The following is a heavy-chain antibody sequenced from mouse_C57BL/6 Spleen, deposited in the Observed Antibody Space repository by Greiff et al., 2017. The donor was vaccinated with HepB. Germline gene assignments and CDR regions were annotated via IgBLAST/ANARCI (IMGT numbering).Heavy chain of an antibody. D-gene: IGHD2-10*01. V-gene: IGHV5-17*01. CDR1: GFTFSDYG. CDR3: ARPLLNAMDY. Sequence: EVKLMESGGGLVKPGGSLKLSCAASGFTFSDYGMHWVRQAPEKGLEWVAYISSGSSTIYYADTVKGRFTISRDNAKNTLFLQMTSLRSEDTAMYYCARPLLNAMDYWGQGTSVTVSS. J-gene: IGHJ4*01. CDR2: ISSGSSTI.